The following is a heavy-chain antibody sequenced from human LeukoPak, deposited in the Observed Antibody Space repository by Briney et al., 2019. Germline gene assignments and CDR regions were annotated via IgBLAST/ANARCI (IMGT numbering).Heavy chain of an antibody. CDR3: ARGGIKVVRAYYYGSGSYYAIDY. D-gene: IGHD3-10*01. CDR1: GYTFTSYD. J-gene: IGHJ4*02. CDR2: INPNSGNT. V-gene: IGHV1-8*01. Sequence: ASVKVSCKASGYTFTSYDINWVRQATGQGLEWMGWINPNSGNTDYAQKFQGRVTMTRDTSISTAYMELSRLRSDDTAVYYCARGGIKVVRAYYYGSGSYYAIDYWGQGTLVTVSS.